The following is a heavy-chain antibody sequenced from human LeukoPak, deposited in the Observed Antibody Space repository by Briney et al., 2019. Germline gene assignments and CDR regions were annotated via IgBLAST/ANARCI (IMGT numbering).Heavy chain of an antibody. J-gene: IGHJ5*02. CDR3: ARATVTRWFDP. Sequence: GGSLRLSCAVSGFTFSSFGMHWVRQAPGKGLEWVAVIWYDGTNKDYADSVKGRFTISRDNSKNTLYLQMNSLRAEDTAVYYCARATVTRWFDPWGQGTLVTVSS. CDR2: IWYDGTNK. V-gene: IGHV3-33*08. CDR1: GFTFSSFG. D-gene: IGHD4-17*01.